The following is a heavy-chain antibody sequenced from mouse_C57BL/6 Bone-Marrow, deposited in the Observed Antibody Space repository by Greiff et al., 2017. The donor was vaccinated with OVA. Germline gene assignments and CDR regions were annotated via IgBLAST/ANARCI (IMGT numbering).Heavy chain of an antibody. J-gene: IGHJ2*01. CDR2: ISYDGSN. CDR1: GYSITSGYY. D-gene: IGHD1-1*01. V-gene: IGHV3-6*01. CDR3: ARVGVTTVGGFDY. Sequence: ESGPGLVKPSQSLSLTCSVTGYSITSGYYWNWIRQPPGNKLERMGYISYDGSNNYNPSLKNRISITRDTSKNQFFLKLNSVTTEDTATYYCARVGVTTVGGFDYWGQGTTLTVSS.